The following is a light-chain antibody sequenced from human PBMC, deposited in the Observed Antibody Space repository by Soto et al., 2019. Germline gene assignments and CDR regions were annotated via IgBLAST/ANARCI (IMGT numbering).Light chain of an antibody. J-gene: IGKJ1*01. CDR3: QQYKNWPRT. Sequence: EIVMTQSPATLSVSPGQRATLSCRASQSVASNLAWYQQRPGQAPRLLIYGASSRATGIPDRFSGSGSGTEFTLTISSLQSEDFAVYYCQQYKNWPRTFGQGTKV. V-gene: IGKV3D-15*01. CDR1: QSVASN. CDR2: GAS.